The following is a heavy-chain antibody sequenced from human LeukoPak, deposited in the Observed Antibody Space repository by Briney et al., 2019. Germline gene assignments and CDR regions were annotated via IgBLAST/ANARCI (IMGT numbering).Heavy chain of an antibody. CDR2: ISGSGGST. Sequence: GGSLRLSCAASGFIFSSFALSWVRQAPGKGLEWVSSISGSGGSTSYADSVKGRFTISRDISTNTLYLQMNSLRAEDTAVYYCARQHCSGGDCYFFDWGQGTLVTVSS. CDR1: GFIFSSFA. V-gene: IGHV3-23*01. J-gene: IGHJ4*02. D-gene: IGHD2-15*01. CDR3: ARQHCSGGDCYFFD.